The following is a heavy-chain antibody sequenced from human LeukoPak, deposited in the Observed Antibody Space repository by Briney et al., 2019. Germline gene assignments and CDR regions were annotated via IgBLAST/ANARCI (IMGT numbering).Heavy chain of an antibody. V-gene: IGHV4-59*08. CDR1: GGSISSYY. CDR2: IYYSGST. D-gene: IGHD3-9*01. Sequence: SETLSLTCTVSGGSISSYYWSWIRQPPGKGLEWIGYIYYSGSTNYNPSLKSRVTISVDTSKNQFSLKLGSVTAADTAVYYCARHGYYDILTGYYPLPPFDYWGQGTLVTVSS. CDR3: ARHGYYDILTGYYPLPPFDY. J-gene: IGHJ4*02.